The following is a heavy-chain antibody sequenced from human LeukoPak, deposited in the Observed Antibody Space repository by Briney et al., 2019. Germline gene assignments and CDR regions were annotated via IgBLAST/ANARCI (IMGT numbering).Heavy chain of an antibody. V-gene: IGHV5-51*01. D-gene: IGHD3-16*01. CDR3: ARRSSSGGYYFDY. Sequence: PGESLKISCKGSGYSFSSYWIGWVRQMPGQGPEWMVTIYPGDPDIKYGPSFEGQVTISADQSNSTAYLQWSSLKASDTAMYYCARRSSSGGYYFDYWGQGTLVTVSS. CDR2: IYPGDPDI. CDR1: GYSFSSYW. J-gene: IGHJ4*02.